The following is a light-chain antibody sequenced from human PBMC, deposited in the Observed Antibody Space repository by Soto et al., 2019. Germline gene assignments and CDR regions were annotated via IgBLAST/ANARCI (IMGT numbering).Light chain of an antibody. CDR1: QGIGNY. Sequence: DIQMTQSPSSLSASVGDRVTITCRTSQGIGNYLAWFQQKPGKAPKLLIYDASSLESGVPSKFSGSTSGTEFTLTISSLQPDDFATYYCQQYSNFPWTFGQGTKVEIK. CDR2: DAS. CDR3: QQYSNFPWT. J-gene: IGKJ1*01. V-gene: IGKV1-16*02.